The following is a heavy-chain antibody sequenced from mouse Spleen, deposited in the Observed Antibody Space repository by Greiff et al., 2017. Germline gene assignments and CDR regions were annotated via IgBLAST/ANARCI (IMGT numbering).Heavy chain of an antibody. D-gene: IGHD4-1*01. CDR3: ARSNWDGGYYFDY. Sequence: QVQLQQSGAELVKPGASVKLSCKASGYTFTSYWMHWVKQRPGQGLEWIGMIHPNSGSTNYNEKFKSKATLTVDKSSSTAYMQLSSLTSEDSAVYYCARSNWDGGYYFDYWGQGTTLTVSS. V-gene: IGHV1-64*01. CDR1: GYTFTSYW. J-gene: IGHJ2*01. CDR2: IHPNSGST.